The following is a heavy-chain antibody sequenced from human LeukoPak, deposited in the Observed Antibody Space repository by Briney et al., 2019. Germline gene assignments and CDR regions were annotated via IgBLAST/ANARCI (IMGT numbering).Heavy chain of an antibody. J-gene: IGHJ4*02. CDR3: ARVSRYYYDSSGYYPGGNYFDY. CDR1: GGSISSGGYC. Sequence: PSQTLSLTCTVSGGSISSGGYCWSWIRQHPGKGLEWIGYIYYSGSTYYNPSLKSRVTISVDTSKNQFSLKLSSVTAADTAVYYCARVSRYYYDSSGYYPGGNYFDYWGQGTLVTVSS. CDR2: IYYSGST. V-gene: IGHV4-31*03. D-gene: IGHD3-22*01.